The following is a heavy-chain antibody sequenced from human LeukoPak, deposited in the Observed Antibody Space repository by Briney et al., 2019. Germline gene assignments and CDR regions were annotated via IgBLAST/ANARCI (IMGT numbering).Heavy chain of an antibody. CDR2: ISSSSSTI. CDR1: GFTFSSYS. D-gene: IGHD4-23*01. V-gene: IGHV3-48*01. J-gene: IGHJ4*02. Sequence: GGSLRLPCAASGFTFSSYSMNWVRQAPGKGLEWVSYISSSSSTIYYADSVKGRFTISRDNSKNTLYLQMNSLRAEDTAVYYCARRAGGYSHPYDYWGQGILVTVSS. CDR3: ARRAGGYSHPYDY.